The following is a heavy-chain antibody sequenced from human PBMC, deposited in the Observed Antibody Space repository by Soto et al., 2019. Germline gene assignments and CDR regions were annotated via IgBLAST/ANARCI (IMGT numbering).Heavy chain of an antibody. Sequence: PSETLSLTCTVSGGSISSYYWGWLRQPPGKGLEWIGSVYYSGSTYYNPSLKSRVTISVDTSMNQFSLMLSSVTAADTAVYFCARAPTDYSHDYWGLGNLVTVSS. J-gene: IGHJ4*02. CDR1: GGSISSYY. V-gene: IGHV4-39*01. CDR2: VYYSGST. D-gene: IGHD4-4*01. CDR3: ARAPTDYSHDY.